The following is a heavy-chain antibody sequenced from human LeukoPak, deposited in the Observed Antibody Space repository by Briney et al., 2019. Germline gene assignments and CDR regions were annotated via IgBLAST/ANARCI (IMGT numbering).Heavy chain of an antibody. V-gene: IGHV4-4*07. CDR2: IYASGST. CDR3: ASNGVTSGPFDY. CDR1: GGSISSYY. Sequence: SETLTLTCTVSGGSISSYYWSWIRQPAGKGLEWIGRIYASGSTSYNPSLKSRVTMSVDTSKNQFSLKLSSVTAADSAVYYCASNGVTSGPFDYWGQGTLVTVSS. D-gene: IGHD4-11*01. J-gene: IGHJ4*02.